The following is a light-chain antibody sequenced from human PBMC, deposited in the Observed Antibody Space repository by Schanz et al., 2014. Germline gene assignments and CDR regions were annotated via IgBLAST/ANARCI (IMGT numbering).Light chain of an antibody. CDR1: SSDVGGYDH. CDR2: QVT. CDR3: VLHMGSGISL. J-gene: IGLJ2*01. V-gene: IGLV2-8*01. Sequence: QSALTQPPSASGSPGQSVTISCTGSSSDVGGYDHVSWYQQHPGRAPKLMIYQVTKRPSGVPDRFSGSILGSKAALTITGAQADDESDYYCVLHMGSGISLFGGGTKLTVL.